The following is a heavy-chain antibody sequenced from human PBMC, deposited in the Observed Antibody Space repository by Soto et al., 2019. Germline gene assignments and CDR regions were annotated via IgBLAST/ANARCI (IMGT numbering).Heavy chain of an antibody. CDR1: GFTFGDYE. CDR3: ASSSGWYGADAFDM. CDR2: LSRSSNTI. V-gene: IGHV3-11*01. D-gene: IGHD6-19*01. Sequence: QVQLVESGGGLVQPGGSLRLSCEASGFTFGDYEMSWIRQAAGQGPEWVAFLSRSSNTIYYADAVQGRFSISRDNAENSLYVQMARLRIADRAIYFWASSSGWYGADAFDMWGQGTMVTVSA. J-gene: IGHJ3*02.